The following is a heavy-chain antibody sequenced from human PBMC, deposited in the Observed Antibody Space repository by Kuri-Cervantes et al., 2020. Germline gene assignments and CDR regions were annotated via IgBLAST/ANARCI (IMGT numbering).Heavy chain of an antibody. CDR1: GFTFSDYY. J-gene: IGHJ4*02. V-gene: IGHV3-11*01. CDR3: ARDNHDYIWGSYRKFDY. D-gene: IGHD3-16*02. Sequence: GGSLRLSCAASGFTFSDYYMSWIRQAPGKGLEWVSYISSSGSTIYYADSVKGRFTISRDNAKNSLYLQMNSLRAEDTAVYYCARDNHDYIWGSYRKFDYWGQGTLVTVSS. CDR2: ISSSGSTI.